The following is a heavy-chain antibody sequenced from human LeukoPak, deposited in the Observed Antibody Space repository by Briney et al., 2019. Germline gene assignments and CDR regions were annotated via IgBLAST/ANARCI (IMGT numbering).Heavy chain of an antibody. D-gene: IGHD4-17*01. J-gene: IGHJ5*02. CDR2: MSPNSGNT. Sequence: ASVKVSCKVSGYTLTELSMHWVRQATGQGLEWMGWMSPNSGNTGYAQKFQGRVTITRNTSISTAYMELSSLRSEDTAVYYCARGFSYAGPWFDPWGQGTLVTVSS. CDR1: GYTLTELS. V-gene: IGHV1-8*03. CDR3: ARGFSYAGPWFDP.